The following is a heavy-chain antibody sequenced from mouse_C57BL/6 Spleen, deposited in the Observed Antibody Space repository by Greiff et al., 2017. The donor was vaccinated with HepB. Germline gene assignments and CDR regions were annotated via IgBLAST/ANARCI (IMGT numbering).Heavy chain of an antibody. V-gene: IGHV1-39*01. D-gene: IGHD2-4*01. J-gene: IGHJ1*03. Sequence: EVQLQQSGPELVKPGASVKISCKASGYSFTDYNMNWVKQCNGKSLEWIGVINPNYGTTSYNQKFKGKATLTVDQSSSTAYMQLNSLTSEDSAVYYCARFYDYEGYWYFDVWGTGTTVTVSS. CDR1: GYSFTDYN. CDR2: INPNYGTT. CDR3: ARFYDYEGYWYFDV.